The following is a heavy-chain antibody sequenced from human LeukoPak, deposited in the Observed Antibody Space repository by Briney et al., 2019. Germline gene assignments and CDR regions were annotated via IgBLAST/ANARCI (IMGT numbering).Heavy chain of an antibody. D-gene: IGHD6-13*01. J-gene: IGHJ4*02. V-gene: IGHV3-30*04. CDR3: ARGAYSSSWLNFDY. CDR2: ISYDGSDK. CDR1: GFTFSSYA. Sequence: PGGSLRLSCAASGFTFSSYAMHWVRQAPGEGLEWVALISYDGSDKYYADSVKGRFTISRDSSKNTLYVQMNSLRAEDTAVYYCARGAYSSSWLNFDYWGQGTLVTVPS.